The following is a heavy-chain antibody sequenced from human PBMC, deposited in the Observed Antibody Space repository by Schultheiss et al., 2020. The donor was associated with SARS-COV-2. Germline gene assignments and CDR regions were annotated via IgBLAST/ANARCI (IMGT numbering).Heavy chain of an antibody. CDR3: ARQGVVTSPFDY. D-gene: IGHD3-3*01. CDR2: IYYSGST. Sequence: SETLSLTCTVSGGSISSSSYYWGWIRQPPGKGLEWIGSIYYSGSTYYNPSLKSRVTISVDTSKNQFSLKLSSVTAADTAVYYCARQGVVTSPFDYWGQGTLVTVSS. V-gene: IGHV4-39*01. J-gene: IGHJ4*02. CDR1: GGSISSSSYY.